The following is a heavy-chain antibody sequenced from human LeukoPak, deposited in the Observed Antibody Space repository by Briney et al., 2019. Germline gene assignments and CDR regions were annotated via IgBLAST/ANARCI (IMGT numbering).Heavy chain of an antibody. Sequence: HPGGSLRLSCAASGLTFRNYGMSWVRQTPGKGLEWVSSISGAGDYTYYADSVQGRFTISRDNSKDTLYLQMDSLRAQDAAIYYRATSPDIEASGTLYYLDFWGQGTLVSVSS. CDR2: ISGAGDYT. V-gene: IGHV3-23*01. J-gene: IGHJ4*02. CDR3: ATSPDIEASGTLYYLDF. D-gene: IGHD1-14*01. CDR1: GLTFRNYG.